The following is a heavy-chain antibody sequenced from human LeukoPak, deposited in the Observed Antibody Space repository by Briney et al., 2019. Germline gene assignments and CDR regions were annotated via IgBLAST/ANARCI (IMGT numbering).Heavy chain of an antibody. D-gene: IGHD2-2*01. CDR1: GGTFSSYA. Sequence: SVKVSCKASGGTFSSYAISWVRQAPGQGLEWMGGIIPIFGTANYAQRFQGRVTIITDESTSTAYMELSSLRSEDTAVYYCASPAGVVVPAATYDAFDIWGQGTMVTVSS. CDR2: IIPIFGTA. CDR3: ASPAGVVVPAATYDAFDI. J-gene: IGHJ3*02. V-gene: IGHV1-69*05.